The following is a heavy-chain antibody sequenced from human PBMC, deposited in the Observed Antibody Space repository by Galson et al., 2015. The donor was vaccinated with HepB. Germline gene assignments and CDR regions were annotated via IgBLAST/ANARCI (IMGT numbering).Heavy chain of an antibody. J-gene: IGHJ4*02. D-gene: IGHD6-19*01. CDR2: ISTNNGNT. CDR3: ARDQTGWSTFDY. Sequence: SVKVSCKASGYTFTSYGISWVRQAPGQGLEWMGWISTNNGNTKYAQKLQGRVTMTTDTSTSTAYMELRSLRSDDTAVFYCARDQTGWSTFDYWGQGTLVTVSS. CDR1: GYTFTSYG. V-gene: IGHV1-18*04.